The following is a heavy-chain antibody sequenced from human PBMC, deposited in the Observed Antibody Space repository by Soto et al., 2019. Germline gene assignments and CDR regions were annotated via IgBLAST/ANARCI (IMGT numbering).Heavy chain of an antibody. Sequence: GGSLRLSCAASGFPFSSYGMHWVRQAPGKGLEWVAHISYDGGNKHYTDSVKGRFTISRDNSKNMLYLQMSSLRAEDTAVYYCAGGQFYFDYCGQGTRVTVSS. CDR1: GFPFSSYG. CDR2: ISYDGGNK. V-gene: IGHV3-30*03. J-gene: IGHJ4*02. D-gene: IGHD2-15*01. CDR3: AGGQFYFDY.